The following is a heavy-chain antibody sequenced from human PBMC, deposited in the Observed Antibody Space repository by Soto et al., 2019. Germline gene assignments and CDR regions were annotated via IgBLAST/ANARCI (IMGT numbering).Heavy chain of an antibody. J-gene: IGHJ5*02. CDR3: ARLYADFWSGFP. V-gene: IGHV3-7*01. D-gene: IGHD3-3*01. CDR2: IKQDGSEE. Sequence: GSLRLSCAASGFTFSSYWMSWVRQAPGKGLEWVANIKQDGSEEYYLDSVEGRFAISRDNAKNSLYLQMNSLRAEDTAVYYCARLYADFWSGFPWGQGTLVTVSS. CDR1: GFTFSSYW.